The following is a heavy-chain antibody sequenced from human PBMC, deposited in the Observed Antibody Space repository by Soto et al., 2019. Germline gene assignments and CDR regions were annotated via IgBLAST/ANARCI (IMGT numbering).Heavy chain of an antibody. J-gene: IGHJ5*02. CDR3: ARRPCGGACYHNWFDP. D-gene: IGHD2-21*02. CDR1: GYSFTSYW. Sequence: GESLKISCKGSGYSFTSYWIGWVRQMPGKGLEWMGIIYPGDSDTRYSPSFQGQVTISADKSISTAYLQWSSLKASDTAMYYCARRPCGGACYHNWFDPWGQGTLVTVSS. CDR2: IYPGDSDT. V-gene: IGHV5-51*01.